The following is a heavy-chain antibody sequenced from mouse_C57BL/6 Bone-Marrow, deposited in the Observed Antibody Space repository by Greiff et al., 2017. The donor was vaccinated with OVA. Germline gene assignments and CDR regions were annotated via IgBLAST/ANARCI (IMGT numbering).Heavy chain of an antibody. CDR1: GFTFSNYW. CDR2: IRLQSDNYAT. D-gene: IGHD4-1*01. Sequence: DVKLQESGGGLVQPGGSMKLSCVASGFTFSNYWMNWVRQSPEKGLEWVAQIRLQSDNYATHYAASVKGRFTISRDESKSSVYLQMNNLRAEDTGIYYCKTGGCAYWGQGTLVTVSA. CDR3: KTGGCAY. V-gene: IGHV6-3*01. J-gene: IGHJ3*01.